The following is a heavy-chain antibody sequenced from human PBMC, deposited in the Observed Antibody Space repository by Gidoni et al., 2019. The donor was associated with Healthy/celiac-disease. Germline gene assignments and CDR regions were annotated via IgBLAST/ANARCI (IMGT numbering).Heavy chain of an antibody. CDR2: IWYDGSNK. V-gene: IGHV3-33*01. J-gene: IGHJ4*02. Sequence: QVQLVESGGGVVQPGRSLRLSCAASGFTFSSYGMHWVRQAPGKGLEWVAVIWYDGSNKYYADSVKGRFTISRDNSKNTLYLQMNSLRAEDTAVYYCARDLAEYSSGWYFDYWGQGTLVTVSS. D-gene: IGHD6-19*01. CDR3: ARDLAEYSSGWYFDY. CDR1: GFTFSSYG.